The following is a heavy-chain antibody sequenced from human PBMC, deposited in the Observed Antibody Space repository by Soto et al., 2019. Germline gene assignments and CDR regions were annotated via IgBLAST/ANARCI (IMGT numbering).Heavy chain of an antibody. CDR3: ARDKRGYCTNGLCYNGMDV. CDR2: ISAYNGNT. V-gene: IGHV1-18*01. J-gene: IGHJ6*02. Sequence: QVQLVQSGAEVKKPGASVKVSCKASGYTFTSYGISWVRQAPGQGLEWMGWISAYNGNTNYAQKLQGRVTMTTDTSTSTAYMELRSLRSDDTAVYYCARDKRGYCTNGLCYNGMDVWGQGTTVTVSS. CDR1: GYTFTSYG. D-gene: IGHD2-8*01.